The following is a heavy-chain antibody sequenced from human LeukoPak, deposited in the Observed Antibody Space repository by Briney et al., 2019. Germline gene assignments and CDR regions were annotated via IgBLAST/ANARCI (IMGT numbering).Heavy chain of an antibody. Sequence: PGGSLRLSCAASGFTFSDYYMSWLRQAPGKGLEWVSYISSSGSTIYYADSVKGRFTISRDNAKNSLYLQMNSLRAEDTAVYYCATTVAGTRNAFDIWGQGTMVTVSS. D-gene: IGHD6-19*01. V-gene: IGHV3-11*04. CDR3: ATTVAGTRNAFDI. J-gene: IGHJ3*02. CDR1: GFTFSDYY. CDR2: ISSSGSTI.